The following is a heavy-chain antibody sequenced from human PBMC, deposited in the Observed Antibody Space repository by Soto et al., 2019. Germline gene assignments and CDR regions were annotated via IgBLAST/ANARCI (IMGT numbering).Heavy chain of an antibody. CDR3: ARVLGLLAIIVVADGFYAFDI. Sequence: QVQLVQSGAEVKKPGASVKVSCKASGYTFTSYGISWVRQAPGQGLEWMGWISAYNGNTNYAQKLQGRVTMTTDTSKSTAYMELRILRSDDTAVYYCARVLGLLAIIVVADGFYAFDIWGQGTMVTVSS. V-gene: IGHV1-18*01. D-gene: IGHD3-22*01. CDR1: GYTFTSYG. J-gene: IGHJ3*02. CDR2: ISAYNGNT.